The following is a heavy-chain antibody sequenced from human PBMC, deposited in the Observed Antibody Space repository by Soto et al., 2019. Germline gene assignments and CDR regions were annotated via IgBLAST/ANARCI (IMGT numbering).Heavy chain of an antibody. Sequence: SETLSLTCTVSGGSISRSSYYWGWIRQPPGRGLEWIGYIYYSGSTSYNPSLKSRVTISLDRSKNEVSLKLTSVTAADTAVYYCTSDYTLRSYRFDYWGRGILVTVSS. CDR3: TSDYTLRSYRFDY. CDR2: IYYSGST. D-gene: IGHD3-10*01. J-gene: IGHJ4*02. V-gene: IGHV4-39*07. CDR1: GGSISRSSYY.